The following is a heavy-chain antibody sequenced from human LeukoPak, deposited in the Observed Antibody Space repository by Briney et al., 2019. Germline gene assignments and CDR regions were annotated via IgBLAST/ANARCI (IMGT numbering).Heavy chain of an antibody. CDR3: SRGGNHDLDY. D-gene: IGHD1-26*01. V-gene: IGHV3-7*01. Sequence: GGSLRRSCAASGFTFSRYWMSWVRQAPGKGLECVANIKEDGSEKYYVDSVKGRFTISRDNAKNSLYLQMNSLRVEDTAIYYCSRGGNHDLDYWGQGTLVTVSS. J-gene: IGHJ4*02. CDR2: IKEDGSEK. CDR1: GFTFSRYW.